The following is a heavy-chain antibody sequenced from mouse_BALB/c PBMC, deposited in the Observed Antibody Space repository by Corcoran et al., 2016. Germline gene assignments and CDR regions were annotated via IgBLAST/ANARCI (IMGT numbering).Heavy chain of an antibody. J-gene: IGHJ4*01. Sequence: QVQLQQSGAELMKPGASVKISCKATGYTFSSYWIEWVKQRPGHGLEWIGEILPGSGSTNYNEKFKGKATFTADTSSNTAYMQLSSLTSEDSSVYSCARYRYGGSDAMDYWGQGTSVTVSS. CDR3: ARYRYGGSDAMDY. CDR2: ILPGSGST. D-gene: IGHD2-14*01. V-gene: IGHV1-9*01. CDR1: GYTFSSYW.